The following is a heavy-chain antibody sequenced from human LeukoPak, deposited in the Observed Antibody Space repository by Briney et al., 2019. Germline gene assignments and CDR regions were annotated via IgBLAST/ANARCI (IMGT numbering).Heavy chain of an antibody. D-gene: IGHD3-3*01. CDR3: ARDGDFFYGMDV. Sequence: SVKVSCKASGGTFSSYAISWVRQAPGQGLEWMGGIIPIFGTANYAQKFQGRVTITADESTSTAYMELSSLRPEDTAAYYCARDGDFFYGMDVWGQGTTVTVSS. CDR2: IIPIFGTA. V-gene: IGHV1-69*13. J-gene: IGHJ6*02. CDR1: GGTFSSYA.